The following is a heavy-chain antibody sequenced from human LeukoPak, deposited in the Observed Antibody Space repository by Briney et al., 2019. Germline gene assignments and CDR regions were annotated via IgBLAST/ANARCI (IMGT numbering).Heavy chain of an antibody. CDR2: IRRDGSKT. J-gene: IGHJ3*01. D-gene: IGHD5-18*01. CDR3: ARDGNYFNGYYYDVFDL. CDR1: GLTFLSYW. V-gene: IGHV3-7*01. Sequence: RSLRLSCVVSGLTFLSYWMTWVRQAPGKGLDWVANIRRDGSKTYYVDSAKGRFTISRDNAKNSLYLQLDSLRADDTALYYCARDGNYFNGYYYDVFDLWGKGTMVTVSP.